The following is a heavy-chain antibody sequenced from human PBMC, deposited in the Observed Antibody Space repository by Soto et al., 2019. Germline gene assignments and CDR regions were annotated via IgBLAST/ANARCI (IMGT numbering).Heavy chain of an antibody. Sequence: GGSLRLSCAASGFPFSTYAMHWVRQAPGKGLEWVAVVWYDGTDKNYADSVKGRFTISRDNSKNTLSLQMNSLRAEDTAVYYCAKDYYDSSGSRPHDYWGQGTLVTVSS. CDR1: GFPFSTYA. CDR3: AKDYYDSSGSRPHDY. V-gene: IGHV3-33*06. J-gene: IGHJ4*02. CDR2: VWYDGTDK. D-gene: IGHD3-22*01.